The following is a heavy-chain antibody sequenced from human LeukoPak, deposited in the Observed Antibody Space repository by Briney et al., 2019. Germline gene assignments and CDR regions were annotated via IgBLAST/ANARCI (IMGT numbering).Heavy chain of an antibody. V-gene: IGHV4-59*01. CDR3: ARTYYYDSSGYYFDY. CDR2: IYYSGST. D-gene: IGHD3-22*01. J-gene: IGHJ4*02. Sequence: SETLSLTCTVSGGSISSYYWSWIRQPPGKGLEWIGYIYYSGSTNYNPSLKSQVTISVDTSKNQFSLKLSSVTAADTAVYYCARTYYYDSSGYYFDYWGQGTLVTVSS. CDR1: GGSISSYY.